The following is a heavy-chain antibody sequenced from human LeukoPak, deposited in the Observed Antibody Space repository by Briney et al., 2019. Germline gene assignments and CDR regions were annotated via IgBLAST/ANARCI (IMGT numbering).Heavy chain of an antibody. CDR3: ARGPSLFYYDSSGCLDY. D-gene: IGHD3-22*01. CDR2: ISYDGSNK. V-gene: IGHV3-30*04. Sequence: GGSLRLSCAASGFAFSSYAMHWVRQAPGKGLEWVAVISYDGSNKYYADSVKGRFTISRDNSKNTLYLQMNSLRAEDTAVYYCARGPSLFYYDSSGCLDYWGQGTLVTVSS. CDR1: GFAFSSYA. J-gene: IGHJ4*02.